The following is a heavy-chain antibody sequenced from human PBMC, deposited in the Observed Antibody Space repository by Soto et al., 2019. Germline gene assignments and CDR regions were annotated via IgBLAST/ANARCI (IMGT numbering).Heavy chain of an antibody. Sequence: QVQLVQSGAEVKKPGASVKVSCKASGYTFTSYGISWVRQAPGQGLEWMGWISAYNGNTNYAQKLQGRATMTTDTSTSTAYMELRSLRSDDTAVYYCARDGASYYYDSSGYWNDAFDIWGQGTMVTVSS. V-gene: IGHV1-18*01. D-gene: IGHD3-22*01. J-gene: IGHJ3*02. CDR1: GYTFTSYG. CDR2: ISAYNGNT. CDR3: ARDGASYYYDSSGYWNDAFDI.